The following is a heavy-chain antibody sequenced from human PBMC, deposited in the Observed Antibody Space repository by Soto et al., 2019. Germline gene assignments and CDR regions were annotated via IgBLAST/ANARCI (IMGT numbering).Heavy chain of an antibody. J-gene: IGHJ4*02. V-gene: IGHV4-34*01. Sequence: SETLSLTCAVYGGSFSGYYWSWIRQPPGKGLEWIGEINHSGSTNYNPSLKSRVTISVDTSKNQFSLKLSSVTAADTAVYYCARHIYQYYYGDRRILNNWGQGTLVTVSS. CDR2: INHSGST. CDR3: ARHIYQYYYGDRRILNN. D-gene: IGHD3-10*01. CDR1: GGSFSGYY.